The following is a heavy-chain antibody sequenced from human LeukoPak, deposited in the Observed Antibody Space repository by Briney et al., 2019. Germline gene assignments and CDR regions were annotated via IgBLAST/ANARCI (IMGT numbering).Heavy chain of an antibody. CDR3: ARGQVPAARGYNRFDP. Sequence: SETLSLTCAVYGWSFNDYYWNWIRQPPGKGLEWIGEINARGDTNYNPSLKSRVTISVDTSKKQFSLRLTSMIAADTALYYCARGQVPAARGYNRFDPWGQGTLVTVSS. CDR2: INARGDT. V-gene: IGHV4-34*01. J-gene: IGHJ5*02. D-gene: IGHD2-2*01. CDR1: GWSFNDYY.